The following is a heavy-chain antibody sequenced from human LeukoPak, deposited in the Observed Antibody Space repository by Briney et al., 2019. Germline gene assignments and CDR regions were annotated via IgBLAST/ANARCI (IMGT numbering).Heavy chain of an antibody. CDR2: IDPSDSYT. J-gene: IGHJ4*02. D-gene: IGHD4-17*01. Sequence: GESLKISCKASGYSFTNYWISWVRQMPGKGLEWMGRIDPSDSYTKYSPSFEGHVTISVDKSISTAFLQWHSLKALDSAMYYCATGASKVTTDFANYWGQGTQVAVSS. CDR3: ATGASKVTTDFANY. V-gene: IGHV5-10-1*01. CDR1: GYSFTNYW.